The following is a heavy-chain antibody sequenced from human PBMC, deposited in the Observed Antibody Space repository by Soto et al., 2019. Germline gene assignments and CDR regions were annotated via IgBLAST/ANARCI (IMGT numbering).Heavy chain of an antibody. CDR1: GFTFDDYA. CDR2: ISWNSGNL. D-gene: IGHD4-17*01. CDR3: AKGASTTVFAFNDY. J-gene: IGHJ4*02. Sequence: EVQLVESGGGLVQPGRSLRLSCAASGFTFDDYAMHWVRQGPGKGLEWVSSISWNSGNLGYADSGKGRSTISRDNAKNSLYLQMNSLRGEDTALYYCAKGASTTVFAFNDYWGQGTLVTVSS. V-gene: IGHV3-9*01.